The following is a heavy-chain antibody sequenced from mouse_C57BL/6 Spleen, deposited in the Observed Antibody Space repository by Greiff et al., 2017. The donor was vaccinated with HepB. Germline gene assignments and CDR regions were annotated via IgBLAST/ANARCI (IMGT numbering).Heavy chain of an antibody. CDR2: ISSGGSYT. CDR1: GFTFSSYG. V-gene: IGHV5-6*01. D-gene: IGHD2-4*01. Sequence: EVQLVESGGDLVKPGGSLKLSCAASGFTFSSYGMSWVRQTPDKRLEWVATISSGGSYTYYPDSVKGRFTISRDNAKNTLYLQMSSLKSEDTAMYYCARPHYDYDLYFDYWGQGTTLTVSS. J-gene: IGHJ2*01. CDR3: ARPHYDYDLYFDY.